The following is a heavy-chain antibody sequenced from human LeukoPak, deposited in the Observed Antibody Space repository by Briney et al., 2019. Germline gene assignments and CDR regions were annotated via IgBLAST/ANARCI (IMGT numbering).Heavy chain of an antibody. J-gene: IGHJ3*02. CDR3: ARLLAGEYDPFDI. Sequence: SETLSLTCTVSGGSISRYYWSWIRQPPGTGLEWIGNIFYSGSTNYNPSLKSRLTISVDTSQNQFSLNLDSVTAADTAVYYCARLLAGEYDPFDIWGQGTMVTVSS. CDR2: IFYSGST. V-gene: IGHV4-59*08. D-gene: IGHD3-10*01. CDR1: GGSISRYY.